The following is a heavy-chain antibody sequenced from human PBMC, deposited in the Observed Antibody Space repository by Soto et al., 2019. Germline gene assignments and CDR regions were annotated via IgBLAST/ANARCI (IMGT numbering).Heavy chain of an antibody. J-gene: IGHJ4*02. CDR2: IYSSGST. CDR1: GDSVSSDSYY. D-gene: IGHD3-10*01. CDR3: ARDLRGSSRAFVY. V-gene: IGHV4-61*01. Sequence: SETLSLTCTVSGDSVSSDSYYWTWIRQPPGKGLEWIGYIYSSGSTKYTPSLKSRVTISRDTSNNQFSLELTSATAADTAIYYCARDLRGSSRAFVYRGQGALVTVSS.